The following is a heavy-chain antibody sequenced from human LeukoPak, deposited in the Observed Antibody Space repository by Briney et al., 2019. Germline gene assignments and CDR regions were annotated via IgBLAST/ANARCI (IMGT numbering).Heavy chain of an antibody. CDR3: ARKNDYGDSYYMDV. V-gene: IGHV4-31*03. CDR1: GGSISSGSYH. D-gene: IGHD4-17*01. Sequence: SQTLSLTCTVSGGSISSGSYHWGGLRQHPGKGLEWLGYIHNTGKTDYNPSLKSRIIISLDTSKNRFSLRLSSVTAADTALYYCARKNDYGDSYYMDVWGKGTTVTVSS. CDR2: IHNTGKT. J-gene: IGHJ6*03.